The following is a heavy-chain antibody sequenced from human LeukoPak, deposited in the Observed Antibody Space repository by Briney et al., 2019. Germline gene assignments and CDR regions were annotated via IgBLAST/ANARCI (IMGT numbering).Heavy chain of an antibody. Sequence: GASVKISCKASGYTFTSYGISWVRQTPGQGLEWMGWISAYNGNTNYAQKLQGRGTMTTDTSTSTAYMELRSLRSDDTAVYYCARDHPAAGENNWFDPWGQGTLVTVSS. CDR2: ISAYNGNT. J-gene: IGHJ5*02. V-gene: IGHV1-18*01. CDR3: ARDHPAAGENNWFDP. CDR1: GYTFTSYG. D-gene: IGHD2-2*01.